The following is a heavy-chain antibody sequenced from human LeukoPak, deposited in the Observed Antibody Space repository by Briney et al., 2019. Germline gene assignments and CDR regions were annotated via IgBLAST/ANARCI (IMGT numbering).Heavy chain of an antibody. CDR3: ARRVKRYYYESSGEFDY. V-gene: IGHV4-4*07. Sequence: SETLSLTCTVSGGSISSYYWSWIRQPAGKGLEWIGRIYTSGSTNYNPSLKSRVTMSVDTSKNQFSLKLSSVTAADTAVYYCARRVKRYYYESSGEFDYWGQGTLVTVSS. J-gene: IGHJ4*02. CDR1: GGSISSYY. D-gene: IGHD3-22*01. CDR2: IYTSGST.